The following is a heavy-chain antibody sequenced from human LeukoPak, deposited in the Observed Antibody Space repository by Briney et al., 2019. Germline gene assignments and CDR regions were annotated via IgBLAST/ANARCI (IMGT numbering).Heavy chain of an antibody. D-gene: IGHD3-22*01. CDR1: GGTYSSYA. CDR3: ARGYDRRAFDI. CDR2: IIPILGIA. Sequence: GSSVKVSCKASGGTYSSYAISWVRQAPGQGLEWMGRIIPILGIANYAQKFQGRVTITADKSTSTAYMELSSLRSEDTAVYYCARGYDRRAFDIWGQGTMVTVSS. V-gene: IGHV1-69*04. J-gene: IGHJ3*02.